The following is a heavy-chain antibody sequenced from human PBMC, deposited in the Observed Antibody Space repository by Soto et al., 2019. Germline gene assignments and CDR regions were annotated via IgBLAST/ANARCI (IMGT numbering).Heavy chain of an antibody. CDR2: INPSDGST. Sequence: ASVKVSCKASGYTFTIYYVHCVRQAPVQGLEYMGLINPSDGSTTYTQKFQGRVTMTRDTSTTTVYMELSSLRPDDTAVYYCARGYSPDSDNRFDPWGQGTLVTVSS. D-gene: IGHD1-20*01. CDR1: GYTFTIYY. CDR3: ARGYSPDSDNRFDP. V-gene: IGHV1-46*01. J-gene: IGHJ5*02.